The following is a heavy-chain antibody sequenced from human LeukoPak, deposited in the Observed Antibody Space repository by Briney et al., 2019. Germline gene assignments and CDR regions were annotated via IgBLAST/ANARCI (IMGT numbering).Heavy chain of an antibody. CDR1: GGSFSGYY. CDR3: ATEVGVVPAAPKPGYFDY. V-gene: IGHV4-34*01. Sequence: SETLSLTCAVYGGSFSGYYWSWIRQPPGKGLEWSGEINHSGSTNYNPSLKSRVTISVDTSKNQFSLKLSSVTAADTAVYYCATEVGVVPAAPKPGYFDYWGQGTLVTVSS. CDR2: INHSGST. J-gene: IGHJ4*02. D-gene: IGHD2-2*01.